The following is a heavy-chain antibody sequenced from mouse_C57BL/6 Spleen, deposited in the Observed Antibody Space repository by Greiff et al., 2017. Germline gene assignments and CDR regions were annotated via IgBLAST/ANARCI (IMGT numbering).Heavy chain of an antibody. CDR1: GFTFSSYG. V-gene: IGHV5-6*01. D-gene: IGHD1-1*01. J-gene: IGHJ4*01. CDR2: ISSGGSYT. Sequence: EVHLVESGGDLVKPGGSLKLSCAASGFTFSSYGMSWVRQTPDKRLEWVATISSGGSYTYYPDSVKGRFTISRDNAKNTLYLQMSSLKSEDTAMYYCARWNYGSSYAMDYWGQGTSVTVSS. CDR3: ARWNYGSSYAMDY.